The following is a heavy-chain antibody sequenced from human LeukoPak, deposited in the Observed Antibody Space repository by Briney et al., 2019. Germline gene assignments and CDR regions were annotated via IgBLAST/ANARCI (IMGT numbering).Heavy chain of an antibody. J-gene: IGHJ6*03. CDR1: GFTFSSYA. D-gene: IGHD4-11*01. V-gene: IGHV3-23*01. CDR3: AKADYSNHYYYYYYMDV. Sequence: GGSLRLSCAASGFTFSSYAMSWVRQAPGKGLEWVSAISGSGGSTYYADSVKGRFTISRDSSKNTLYLQMNSLRAEDTAVYYCAKADYSNHYYYYYYMDVWGKGTTVTVSS. CDR2: ISGSGGST.